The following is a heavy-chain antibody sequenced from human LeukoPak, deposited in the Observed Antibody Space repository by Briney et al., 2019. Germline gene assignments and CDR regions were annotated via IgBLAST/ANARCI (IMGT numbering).Heavy chain of an antibody. CDR3: TRVTSDYYSNIPFHH. Sequence: PGGSLRLSCAASGFTFSSYWMHWVRQAPGKGLVWVSRINSDGSSTSYADSVKGRFTISRDNAKNSLYLQMSSLRAEDTAVYFCTRVTSDYYSNIPFHHWGQGTLVTVSS. V-gene: IGHV3-74*01. CDR1: GFTFSSYW. J-gene: IGHJ1*01. CDR2: INSDGSST. D-gene: IGHD3-3*01.